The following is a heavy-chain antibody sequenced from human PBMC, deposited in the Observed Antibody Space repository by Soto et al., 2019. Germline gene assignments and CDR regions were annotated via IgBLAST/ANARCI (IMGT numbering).Heavy chain of an antibody. J-gene: IGHJ1*01. CDR1: GFTFSSHE. D-gene: IGHD2-8*01. CDR2: ISGSGSTI. V-gene: IGHV3-48*03. CDR3: ARGSVY. Sequence: PGRSLRLSCEATGFTFSSHEMNWIRQTPGKRLEWIAKISGSGSTINYADSVKGRFTISRDNVQRTLHLQMDSLRVEDTGVYYCARGSVYWGRGTLVTVS.